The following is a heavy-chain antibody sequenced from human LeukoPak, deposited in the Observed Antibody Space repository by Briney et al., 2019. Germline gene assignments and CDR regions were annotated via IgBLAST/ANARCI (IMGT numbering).Heavy chain of an antibody. CDR2: INHSGSS. J-gene: IGHJ4*02. D-gene: IGHD3/OR15-3a*01. Sequence: SEALSLTCAVYGGSFSGYYWSWIRQPPGKGLEWIGEINHSGSSNYNPSLKSRVTISLDMSKNQFSLKLTSVTAADTAVYYCARGLNDSWTGENYWGQGTLVTVSS. V-gene: IGHV4-34*01. CDR3: ARGLNDSWTGENY. CDR1: GGSFSGYY.